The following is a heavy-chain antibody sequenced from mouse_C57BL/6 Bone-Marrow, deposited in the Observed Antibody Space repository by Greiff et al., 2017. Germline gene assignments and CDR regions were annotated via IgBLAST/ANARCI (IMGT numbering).Heavy chain of an antibody. CDR2: ISPGDGDT. CDR3: ARDGYYPAWFAY. Sequence: VPLQQSGAELVKPGASVKISCKASGYAFSRYWMNWVKQRPGQGLEWIGQISPGDGDTNYHGQFQGKATLAADKSSSTAYMQLSSRTSEDSAVYFCARDGYYPAWFAYWGQGTLVTVSA. CDR1: GYAFSRYW. V-gene: IGHV1-80*01. J-gene: IGHJ3*01. D-gene: IGHD2-3*01.